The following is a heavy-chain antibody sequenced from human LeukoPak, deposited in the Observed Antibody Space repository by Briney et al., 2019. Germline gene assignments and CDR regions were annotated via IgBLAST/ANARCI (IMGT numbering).Heavy chain of an antibody. CDR1: GGSISSSSYY. D-gene: IGHD3-22*01. Sequence: SETLSLTCTVSGGSISSSSYYWGWIRQPPGNGLEWIGSIYYSGSTYYNPSLKSRVTISVDTSKNQFSLKLSSVTAADTAVYYCARVNYYDSSGEYINYWGQGTLVTVSS. CDR3: ARVNYYDSSGEYINY. CDR2: IYYSGST. J-gene: IGHJ4*02. V-gene: IGHV4-39*07.